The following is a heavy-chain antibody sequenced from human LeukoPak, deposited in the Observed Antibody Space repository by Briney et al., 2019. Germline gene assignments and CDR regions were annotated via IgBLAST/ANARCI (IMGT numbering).Heavy chain of an antibody. Sequence: PSETLSLTCAVYGGSFSGYYWSWLRQPPGKGLEWIGEINHSGSTNYNPSLKSRVTISVDTSKNQFSLKLSSVTAADTAVYYCARGDGYCSSTSCYKGAQFDYWGQGTLVTVSS. CDR2: INHSGST. CDR1: GGSFSGYY. CDR3: ARGDGYCSSTSCYKGAQFDY. D-gene: IGHD2-2*02. V-gene: IGHV4-34*01. J-gene: IGHJ4*02.